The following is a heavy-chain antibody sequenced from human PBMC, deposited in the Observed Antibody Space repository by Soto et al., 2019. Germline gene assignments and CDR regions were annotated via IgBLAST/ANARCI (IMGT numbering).Heavy chain of an antibody. CDR2: ISGSGSKK. J-gene: IGHJ5*02. CDR1: GFIFENFG. CDR3: AKNQGVELVPLATVDWFDP. V-gene: IGHV3-23*01. D-gene: IGHD1-26*01. Sequence: GGSLRLSCAASGFIFENFGMSWVRQAPGKGLEWISSISGSGSKKYYADSVKGRFTISRDNSKSTVYLELNNLSAEDTAVYHCAKNQGVELVPLATVDWFDPWGQGSVVTVSS.